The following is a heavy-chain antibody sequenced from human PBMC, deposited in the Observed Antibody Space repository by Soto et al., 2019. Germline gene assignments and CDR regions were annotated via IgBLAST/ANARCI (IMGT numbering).Heavy chain of an antibody. J-gene: IGHJ4*02. CDR3: AREPATAKPEGVDF. Sequence: ASVKVSCNASGYTFSDYYIHCVRQAPGQGLEWMGWINPNSGGTKYAPKFQGGVTMTRDTSITTAYMELSRLRSGDTAVYYCAREPATAKPEGVDFWGQGTLVTVSS. V-gene: IGHV1-2*02. D-gene: IGHD1-1*01. CDR1: GYTFSDYY. CDR2: INPNSGGT.